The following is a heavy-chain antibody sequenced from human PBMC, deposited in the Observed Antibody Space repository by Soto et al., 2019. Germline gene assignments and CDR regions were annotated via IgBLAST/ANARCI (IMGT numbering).Heavy chain of an antibody. CDR1: GGSFSGYY. CDR3: ARREWLPGKYYFDH. CDR2: IDHSGTT. J-gene: IGHJ4*02. D-gene: IGHD5-12*01. Sequence: PSETLSLTCTVSGGSFSGYYWCWIRHRPGKGLEWIGEIDHSGTTNYNPSLKSRVTISIDTSKNQFSLKLSSVTGAGTAVYYCARREWLPGKYYFDHWGQGTMVTVYS. V-gene: IGHV4-34*01.